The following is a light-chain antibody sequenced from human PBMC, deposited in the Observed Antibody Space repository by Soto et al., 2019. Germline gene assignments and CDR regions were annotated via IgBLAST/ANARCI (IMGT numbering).Light chain of an antibody. CDR2: LNSDGSH. V-gene: IGLV4-69*01. Sequence: QPVLTQSPSASASLGASVKVTCTLSSGHSSYAIAWHQQQPEKGPRYLMKLNSDGSHTKGDGIPDRFSGSSSGAERYLTISSLQSEDEADYYCQTWGTDTHVVFGGGTKVTVL. CDR3: QTWGTDTHVV. CDR1: SGHSSYA. J-gene: IGLJ2*01.